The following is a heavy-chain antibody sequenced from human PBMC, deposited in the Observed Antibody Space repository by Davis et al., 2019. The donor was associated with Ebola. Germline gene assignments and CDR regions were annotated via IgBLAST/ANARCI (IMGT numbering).Heavy chain of an antibody. V-gene: IGHV3-7*03. Sequence: GESLKISCVVSGFTFSDYWMSWLRQSPGKGLEWLANIKPDGSEKYHVEGRFTVSRDNSKNSVYLQINSLRGEDTAVYYCARGPTGPWGQGTLVTVSS. CDR3: ARGPTGP. CDR2: IKPDGSEK. D-gene: IGHD7-27*01. CDR1: GFTFSDYW. J-gene: IGHJ5*02.